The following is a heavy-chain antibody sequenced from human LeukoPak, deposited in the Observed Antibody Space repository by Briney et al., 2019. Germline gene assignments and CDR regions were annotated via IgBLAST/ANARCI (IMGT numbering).Heavy chain of an antibody. V-gene: IGHV4-39*07. CDR1: GGSISSSSYY. CDR2: IYYSGST. D-gene: IGHD2-21*02. CDR3: ARLRCGGDCYSIDRDAFDI. Sequence: PSETLSLTCTVSGGSISSSSYYWGWIRQPPGKGLEWIGSIYYSGSTYYNPSLKSRVTISVDTSKNQFSLKLSSVTAADTAVYYCARLRCGGDCYSIDRDAFDIWGQGTMVTVSS. J-gene: IGHJ3*02.